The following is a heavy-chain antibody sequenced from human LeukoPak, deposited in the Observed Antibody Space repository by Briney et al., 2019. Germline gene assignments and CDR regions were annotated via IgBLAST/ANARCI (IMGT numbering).Heavy chain of an antibody. CDR3: AKKEAMIRGVPYYYDF. D-gene: IGHD3-10*01. Sequence: GGSLRLSCSASGFTFSSYVVTWVRQAPGQGLEWVSAISGSGDDTYYADSVKGRFTISRDNSKNTLYLQMNSLRAEDTAVYYCAKKEAMIRGVPYYYDFWGQGTLVTVSS. V-gene: IGHV3-23*01. CDR2: ISGSGDDT. CDR1: GFTFSSYV. J-gene: IGHJ4*02.